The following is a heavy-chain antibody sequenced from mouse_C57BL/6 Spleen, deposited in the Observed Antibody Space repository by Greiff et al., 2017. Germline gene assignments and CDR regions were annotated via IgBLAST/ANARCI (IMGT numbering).Heavy chain of an antibody. Sequence: EVQLVESGPGLVKPSQSLSLTCSVTGYSITSGYYWNWIRQFPGNKLEWMGYISYDGSNNYNPSLKNRISITRDTSKNQFFLKLNSVTTEDTATYYCARDHDYDGDYAMDYWGQGTSVTVSS. J-gene: IGHJ4*01. CDR1: GYSITSGYY. D-gene: IGHD2-4*01. V-gene: IGHV3-6*01. CDR3: ARDHDYDGDYAMDY. CDR2: ISYDGSN.